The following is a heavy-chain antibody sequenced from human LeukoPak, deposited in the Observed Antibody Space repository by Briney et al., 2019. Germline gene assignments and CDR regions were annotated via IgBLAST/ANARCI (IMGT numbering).Heavy chain of an antibody. CDR3: ARVRFGLGAFDI. J-gene: IGHJ3*02. V-gene: IGHV3-74*01. CDR2: INTDGSST. Sequence: PGGSLRLSCAASGFTFSSYWMHWVRQAPGKGLVWVSRINTDGSSTSYADSVKGRFTISRDNAKNTLYLQMNSLRAEDTAVYYCARVRFGLGAFDIWGQGTMVTVSS. D-gene: IGHD3-16*01. CDR1: GFTFSSYW.